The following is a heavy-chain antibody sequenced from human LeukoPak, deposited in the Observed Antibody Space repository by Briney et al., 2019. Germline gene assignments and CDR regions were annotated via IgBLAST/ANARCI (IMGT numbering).Heavy chain of an antibody. V-gene: IGHV3-21*01. CDR2: ISSSSSYI. J-gene: IGHJ4*02. CDR3: AARTPSTVTTRDY. CDR1: GFTFSSHS. Sequence: GSLRLSCAASGFTFSSHSMNWVRQAPGKGLEWVSSISSSSSYIYYADSVKGRFTISRDNAKNSLYLQMNSLRAEDTAVYYCAARTPSTVTTRDYWGQGTLVTVSS. D-gene: IGHD4-17*01.